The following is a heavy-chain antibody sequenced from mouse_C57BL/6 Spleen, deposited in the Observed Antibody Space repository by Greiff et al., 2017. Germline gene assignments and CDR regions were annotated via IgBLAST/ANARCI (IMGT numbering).Heavy chain of an antibody. CDR1: GYAFSSSW. V-gene: IGHV1-82*01. CDR2: IYPGDGDT. D-gene: IGHD2-3*01. J-gene: IGHJ2*01. Sequence: VQLQESGPELVKPGASVKISCKASGYAFSSSWMNWVKQRPGKGLEWIGRIYPGDGDTNYNGKFKGKATLTADKSSSTAYMQLSSLTSEDSAVYFCARGGVGVYDGYYEDYWGQGTTLTVSS. CDR3: ARGGVGVYDGYYEDY.